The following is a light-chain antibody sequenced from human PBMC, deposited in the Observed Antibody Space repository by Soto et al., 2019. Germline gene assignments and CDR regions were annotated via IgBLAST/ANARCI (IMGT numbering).Light chain of an antibody. CDR1: QTFSYTSNNKNF. CDR3: QQYYSTPWT. Sequence: VLTPSPATLTLCPGASDTIHCPSSQTFSYTSNNKNFLAWYQQKPGQNPKLIYCAYTRESGVPDRLSGSGSGTDFNLTINSLQAEDVAVYYCQQYYSTPWTFGEGTKVDI. CDR2: CAY. J-gene: IGKJ1*01. V-gene: IGKV4-1*01.